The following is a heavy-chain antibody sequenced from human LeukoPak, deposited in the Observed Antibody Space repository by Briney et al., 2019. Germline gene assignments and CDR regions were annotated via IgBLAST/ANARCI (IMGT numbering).Heavy chain of an antibody. Sequence: PGRSLRLSCAASGFTFSSYSMNWVRQAPGKGLEWVSSISSSSSYIYYADSVKGRFTISRDNAKNSLYLQMNSLRAEDTAVYYCARDFLDSGHGDWFDPWGQGTLVTVSS. D-gene: IGHD5-12*01. CDR2: ISSSSSYI. CDR3: ARDFLDSGHGDWFDP. V-gene: IGHV3-21*01. J-gene: IGHJ5*02. CDR1: GFTFSSYS.